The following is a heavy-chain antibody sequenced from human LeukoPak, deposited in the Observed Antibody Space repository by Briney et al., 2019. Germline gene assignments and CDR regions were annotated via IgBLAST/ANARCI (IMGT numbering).Heavy chain of an antibody. Sequence: PGGSLRLSCAASGFTFSSYWMHWVRQAPGKGLVWVSRINSDGSSTSYADSVKGRFTISRDNSKTTLYLQMDGLRAEDTAVYYCAKEEEKGVVLEHNHDYWGQGTLVTVAS. D-gene: IGHD2-15*01. J-gene: IGHJ4*02. CDR2: INSDGSST. V-gene: IGHV3-74*01. CDR1: GFTFSSYW. CDR3: AKEEEKGVVLEHNHDY.